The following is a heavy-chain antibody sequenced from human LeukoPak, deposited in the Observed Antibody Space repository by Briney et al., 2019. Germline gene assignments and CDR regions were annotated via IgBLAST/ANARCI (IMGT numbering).Heavy chain of an antibody. CDR3: TRRGRAPSNWFDP. CDR2: IYPGDSDT. CDR1: GYFFNSYW. D-gene: IGHD2-8*01. Sequence: GESLKISCEGSGYFFNSYWIAWVRQMPGKGLGWMGIIYPGDSDTRYNLSFQGQVTISADTSINTAYLQWSSLRASDTAIYYCTRRGRAPSNWFDPWGQGTLVTVSS. J-gene: IGHJ5*02. V-gene: IGHV5-51*01.